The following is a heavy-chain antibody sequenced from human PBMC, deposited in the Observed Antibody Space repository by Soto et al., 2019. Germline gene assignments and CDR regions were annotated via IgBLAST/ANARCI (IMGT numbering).Heavy chain of an antibody. CDR3: ARDPGQGPTNRCSSTSCYSRWDYYYYMDV. CDR2: IWYDGSNK. Sequence: QVQLVESGGGVVQPGRSLRLSCAASGFTFSSYGMHWVRQAPGKGLEWVAVIWYDGSNKYYADSVKGRFTISRDNSKNTLYLQMNSLRAEDTAVYYCARDPGQGPTNRCSSTSCYSRWDYYYYMDVWGKGTTVTVSS. CDR1: GFTFSSYG. J-gene: IGHJ6*03. V-gene: IGHV3-33*01. D-gene: IGHD2-2*01.